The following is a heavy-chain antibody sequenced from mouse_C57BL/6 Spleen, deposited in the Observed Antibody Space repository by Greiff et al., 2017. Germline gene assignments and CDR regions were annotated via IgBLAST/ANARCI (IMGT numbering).Heavy chain of an antibody. CDR3: ARSGVYYDYEDYYAMDY. CDR1: GFNIKNTY. D-gene: IGHD2-4*01. J-gene: IGHJ4*01. V-gene: IGHV14-3*01. Sequence: VQLQQSVAELVRPGASVKLSCTASGFNIKNTYMHWVKQRPEQGLEWIGRIDPANGNTKYAPKFQGKATITADTSSNTAYLQLSSLTSEDTAIYYCARSGVYYDYEDYYAMDYWGQGTSVTVSS. CDR2: IDPANGNT.